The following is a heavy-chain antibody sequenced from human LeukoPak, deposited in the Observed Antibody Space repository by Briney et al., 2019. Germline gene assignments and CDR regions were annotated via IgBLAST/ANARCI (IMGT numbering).Heavy chain of an antibody. CDR3: AGRRGSSWYFDY. Sequence: GGSLRLSCATSGFTFSSFSMNWVRQTPGKGLEWISYISSSGSSIYYADSVKGRFTISRDNAQNSLYLQMFSLRADDTAVYYCAGRRGSSWYFDYWGQGTLVTVSS. CDR1: GFTFSSFS. V-gene: IGHV3-48*01. D-gene: IGHD6-13*01. CDR2: ISSSGSSI. J-gene: IGHJ4*02.